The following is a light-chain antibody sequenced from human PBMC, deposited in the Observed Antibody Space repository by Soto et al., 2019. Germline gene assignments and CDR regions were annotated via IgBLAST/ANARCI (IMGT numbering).Light chain of an antibody. J-gene: IGKJ1*01. CDR1: QSISSW. V-gene: IGKV4-1*01. Sequence: DIQMTQSPPSLSSSDGGRITITCRASQSISSWLAWYQQKPGQPPKLLIYWASTRESGVPDRFSGSGSGTDFTLTISSLQAEDVAVYYCQQYYSTPRPFGQVTKV. CDR3: QQYYSTPRP. CDR2: WAS.